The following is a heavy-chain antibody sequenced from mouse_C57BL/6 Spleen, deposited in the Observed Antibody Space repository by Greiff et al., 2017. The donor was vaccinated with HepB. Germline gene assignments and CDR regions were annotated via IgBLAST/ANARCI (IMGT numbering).Heavy chain of an antibody. V-gene: IGHV14-3*01. CDR1: GFNIKNTY. J-gene: IGHJ2*01. CDR3: ARSPYYYGTYFDY. CDR2: IDPANGNT. Sequence: VHVKQSVAELVRPGASVKLSCTASGFNIKNTYMHWVKQRPEQGLEWIGRIDPANGNTKYAPKFQGKATITADTSSNTAYLQLSSLTSEDTAIYYCARSPYYYGTYFDYWGQGTTLTVSS. D-gene: IGHD1-1*01.